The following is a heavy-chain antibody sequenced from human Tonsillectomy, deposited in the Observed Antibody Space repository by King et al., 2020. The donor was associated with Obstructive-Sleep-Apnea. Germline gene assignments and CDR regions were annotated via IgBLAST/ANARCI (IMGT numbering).Heavy chain of an antibody. CDR2: IYYSGST. Sequence: VQLQESGPGLVKPSETLSLTCTVSGGSVSSGSYYWSWIRQPPGKGLEWIGYIYYSGSTNYNPSLKSRVTISVATSKNQFSLKLSSVTAADTAVYYCARYSEGWFDPWGQGTLVTVSS. J-gene: IGHJ5*02. CDR1: GGSVSSGSYY. D-gene: IGHD2-21*01. V-gene: IGHV4-61*01. CDR3: ARYSEGWFDP.